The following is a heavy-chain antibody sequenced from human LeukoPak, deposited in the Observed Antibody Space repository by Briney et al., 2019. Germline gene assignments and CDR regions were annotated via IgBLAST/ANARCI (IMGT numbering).Heavy chain of an antibody. D-gene: IGHD2-2*01. Sequence: GGSLRLSCAASGFTFDTYRMTWVRQAPGKGGEWFSSISSWSSFIYSAASVTGRFTISRDNAKNSLYLQMNSLRAEDTAVYYCARAGSTNSWFDPWGQGTLVIVSS. J-gene: IGHJ5*02. CDR1: GFTFDTYR. CDR2: ISSWSSFI. V-gene: IGHV3-21*01. CDR3: ARAGSTNSWFDP.